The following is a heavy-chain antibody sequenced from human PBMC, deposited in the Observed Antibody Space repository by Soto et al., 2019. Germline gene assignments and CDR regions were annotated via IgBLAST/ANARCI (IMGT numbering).Heavy chain of an antibody. Sequence: SGSQPHSCAFGNSFVRSGSYFMNRIRQPPGKGLEWIGYIYYSGSTNYNPSLKSRVTISVDTSKNQFSLKLSSVTAADTAVYYCAREGHGYIQMSWGQRTLATVSS. CDR2: IYYSGST. CDR3: AREGHGYIQMS. J-gene: IGHJ5*02. D-gene: IGHD5-12*01. CDR1: NSFVRSGSYF. V-gene: IGHV4-61*01.